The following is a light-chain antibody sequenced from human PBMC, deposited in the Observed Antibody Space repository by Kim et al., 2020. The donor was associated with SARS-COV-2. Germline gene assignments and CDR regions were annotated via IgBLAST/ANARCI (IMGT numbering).Light chain of an antibody. V-gene: IGKV1-12*01. Sequence: DIQMTQSPSFVSASVGDRVTITCRASQGIKNWLIWYQQKPGKAPMLLIYDASTLERGVPPRFSGSGSGTDFALTISSLQPEDFATYLCQQSSSLPRTFGGGAKVDSK. J-gene: IGKJ4*01. CDR3: QQSSSLPRT. CDR2: DAS. CDR1: QGIKNW.